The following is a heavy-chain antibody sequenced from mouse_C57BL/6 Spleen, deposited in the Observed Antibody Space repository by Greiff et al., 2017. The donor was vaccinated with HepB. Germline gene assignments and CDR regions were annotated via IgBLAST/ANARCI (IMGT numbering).Heavy chain of an antibody. D-gene: IGHD2-4*01. CDR2: INPNYGTT. V-gene: IGHV1-39*01. CDR1: GYSFTDYN. Sequence: LQESGPELVKPGASVKISCKASGYSFTDYNMNWVKQSNGKSLEWIGVINPNYGTTSYNQKFKGKATLTVDQSSSTAYMQLNSLTSEDSAVYYCARSDYDGNYYAMDYWGQGTSVTVSS. CDR3: ARSDYDGNYYAMDY. J-gene: IGHJ4*01.